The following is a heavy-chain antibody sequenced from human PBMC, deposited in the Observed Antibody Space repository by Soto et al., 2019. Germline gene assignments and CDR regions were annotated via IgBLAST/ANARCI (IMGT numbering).Heavy chain of an antibody. V-gene: IGHV4-31*03. CDR1: GGSISSGGYY. CDR3: ARTLTTPSWYAFDP. Sequence: QVQLQESGPGLVKPSQTLSLTCTVSGGSISSGGYYWSWIRQHPGKGLEWIGYIYYSGSTYYNPSLRRRVTRSVDTSKNQFSLKLSPVTAADTAVYYCARTLTTPSWYAFDPWGQGTLVTVSS. D-gene: IGHD3-22*01. CDR2: IYYSGST. J-gene: IGHJ5*02.